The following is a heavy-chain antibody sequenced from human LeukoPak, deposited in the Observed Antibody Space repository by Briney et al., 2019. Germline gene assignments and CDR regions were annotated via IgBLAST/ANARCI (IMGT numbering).Heavy chain of an antibody. CDR2: IYTSGST. D-gene: IGHD5-18*01. J-gene: IGHJ5*02. V-gene: IGHV4-61*02. CDR1: GGSISSGSYY. Sequence: SETLSLTCTVSGGSISSGSYYWSWIRQPAGKGLEWIGRIYTSGSTNYNPSLKSRVTISVDTSKNRFSLKLSSVTAADTAVYYCARDRVTPGWFDPWGQGTLVTVSS. CDR3: ARDRVTPGWFDP.